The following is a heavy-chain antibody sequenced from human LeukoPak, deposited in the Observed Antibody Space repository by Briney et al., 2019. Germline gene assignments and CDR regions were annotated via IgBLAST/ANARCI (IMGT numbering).Heavy chain of an antibody. CDR1: GGSISSSSYY. D-gene: IGHD2-15*01. V-gene: IGHV4-39*07. CDR3: ARGGYCSGGSCSTFDP. CDR2: IYYSGST. Sequence: SETLSLTCTVSGGSISSSSYYWGWIRQPPGKGLEWIGSIYYSGSTYYNPSLKSRVTISVDTSKNQFSLKLSSVTAADTAVYYCARGGYCSGGSCSTFDPWGQGTLVTVSS. J-gene: IGHJ5*02.